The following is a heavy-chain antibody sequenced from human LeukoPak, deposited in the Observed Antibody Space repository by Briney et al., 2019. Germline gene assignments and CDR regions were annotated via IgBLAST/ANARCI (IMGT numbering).Heavy chain of an antibody. CDR1: GGTFSSYA. J-gene: IGHJ4*02. D-gene: IGHD5-18*01. V-gene: IGHV1-69*04. Sequence: GASVKVSCKASGGTFSSYAICWVRQAPGQGLEWMGRIIPILGIANYAQKFQGRVTITADKSTSTAYMELSSLRSEDTAVYYCASVDTAMVTPYWGQGTLVTVSS. CDR2: IIPILGIA. CDR3: ASVDTAMVTPY.